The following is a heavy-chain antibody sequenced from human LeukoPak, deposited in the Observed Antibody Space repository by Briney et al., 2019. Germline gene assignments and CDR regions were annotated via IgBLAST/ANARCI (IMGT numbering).Heavy chain of an antibody. CDR2: ITPDGSEK. CDR3: ARGHYGMDV. Sequence: GGSLRLSCAASGFTFSTYWMAWVRQAPGKGLEWVANITPDGSEKYYVDSVKGRLTVSRDNAKNSLFLQMNSLRAEDTAVYYCARGHYGMDVWGQGTTVTVSS. V-gene: IGHV3-7*01. CDR1: GFTFSTYW. J-gene: IGHJ6*02.